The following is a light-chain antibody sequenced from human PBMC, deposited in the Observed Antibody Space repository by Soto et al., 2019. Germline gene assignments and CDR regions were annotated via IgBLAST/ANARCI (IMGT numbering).Light chain of an antibody. CDR3: QQYYNSPLFT. CDR1: QSVSSN. Sequence: EIVMTQSPATLSVSPGERVTLSCRASQSVSSNFAWYQQRPAQAPRLLIYDVSTRATGVPTRFSGSGSGTEFTLTISSLQSEDFAVYYCQQYYNSPLFTFGQGTKLEIK. J-gene: IGKJ2*01. V-gene: IGKV3D-15*01. CDR2: DVS.